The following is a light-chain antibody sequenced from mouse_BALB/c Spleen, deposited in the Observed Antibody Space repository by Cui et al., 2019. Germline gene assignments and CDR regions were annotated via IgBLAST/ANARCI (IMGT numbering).Light chain of an antibody. J-gene: IGKJ2*01. V-gene: IGKV8-28*01. CDR3: QNDHSYPYT. Sequence: DIVTTQSPSSLSVSAGEKVTMSCKSSQSLLNSGNQKNYLAWYQQKPGQPPKLLIYGASTRESGVPDRFTGSGSGTDFTLTISSVQAEDLAVYYCQNDHSYPYTFGGVTKLEIK. CDR1: QSLLNSGNQKNY. CDR2: GAS.